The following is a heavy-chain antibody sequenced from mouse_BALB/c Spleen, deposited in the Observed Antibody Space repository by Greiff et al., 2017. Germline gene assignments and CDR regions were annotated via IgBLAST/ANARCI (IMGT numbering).Heavy chain of an antibody. CDR2: IWSGGST. D-gene: IGHD1-1*01. CDR3: ARIRYGSSYWYFDV. V-gene: IGHV2-2*02. CDR1: GFSLTSYG. J-gene: IGHJ1*01. Sequence: QVQLKESGPGLVQPSQSLSITCTVSGFSLTSYGVHWVRQSPGKGLEWLGVIWSGGSTDYNAAFISRLSISKDNSKSQVFFKMNSLQANDTAIYYCARIRYGSSYWYFDVWGAGTTVTVSS.